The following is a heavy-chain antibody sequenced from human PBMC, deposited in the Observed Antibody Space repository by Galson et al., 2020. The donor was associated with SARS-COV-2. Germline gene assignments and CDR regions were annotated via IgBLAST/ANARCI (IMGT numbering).Heavy chain of an antibody. V-gene: IGHV3-30*04. D-gene: IGHD2-8*01. CDR2: ISYDGSEQ. CDR1: GFTFFSYA. J-gene: IGHJ3*02. CDR3: ARSGPSLAGTMGAFEI. Sequence: GGSLRLSCAASGFTFFSYAINWVRQAPGKGLEWVAVISYDGSEQYYGDSVKGRFTISRDNSRNTLYLQVDSLRPADTAVYYCARSGPSLAGTMGAFEIWGQGTMVTVSS.